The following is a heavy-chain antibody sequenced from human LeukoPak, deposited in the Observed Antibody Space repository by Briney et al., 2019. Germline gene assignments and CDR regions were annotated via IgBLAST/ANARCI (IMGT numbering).Heavy chain of an antibody. V-gene: IGHV4-61*02. CDR1: GGSISSGSYC. J-gene: IGHJ6*02. CDR2: VYTGGST. CDR3: ATSYSSGWTYYYYGMDV. Sequence: SETLSLTCTVSGGSISSGSYCWSWIRQPAGKGLEWIGRVYTGGSTNYNPSLKSRVTISVNTSKNQFSLKLSSVTAADTAVYYCATSYSSGWTYYYYGMDVWGQGTTVTVSS. D-gene: IGHD6-19*01.